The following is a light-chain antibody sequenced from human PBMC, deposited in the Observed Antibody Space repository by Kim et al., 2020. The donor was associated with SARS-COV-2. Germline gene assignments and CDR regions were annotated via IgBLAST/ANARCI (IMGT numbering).Light chain of an antibody. CDR2: NTD. CDR3: LLFNGGAPV. J-gene: IGLJ2*01. CDR1: AGAVTSAYY. V-gene: IGLV7-43*01. Sequence: PGGAVTLTCASSAGAVTSAYYPNWFQQKPGQAPRSLIYNTDNKHSWTPARFSGSLLGGRAALTLSGVQPEDEADYYCLLFNGGAPVFGGGTQLTVL.